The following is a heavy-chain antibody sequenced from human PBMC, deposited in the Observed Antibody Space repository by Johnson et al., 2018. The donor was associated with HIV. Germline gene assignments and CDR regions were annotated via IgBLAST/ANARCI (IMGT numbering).Heavy chain of an antibody. J-gene: IGHJ3*02. CDR1: RFTFSSYF. D-gene: IGHD3-16*01. V-gene: IGHV3-13*01. CDR3: ASSGGVGAFDI. CDR2: IGTAGDT. Sequence: VQLVESGGGVVQPGRSLRLSCAASRFTFSSYFMHWVRQVTGKGLEWVSAIGTAGDTYYPGSVKGRFIVYRDNSKNTLYLQMNSLRAEDTAVYYCASSGGVGAFDIWGRGTMVTVSS.